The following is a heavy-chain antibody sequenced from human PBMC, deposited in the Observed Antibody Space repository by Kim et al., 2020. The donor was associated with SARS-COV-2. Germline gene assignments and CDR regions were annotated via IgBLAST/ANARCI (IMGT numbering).Heavy chain of an antibody. CDR3: TTEYQTTIKY. V-gene: IGHV3-15*01. J-gene: IGHJ4*02. Sequence: TTDYAAPVKGRFTISRDDSKNTLDLQMNSLKTEDTAVYYCTTEYQTTIKYWGQGTLVTVSS. D-gene: IGHD5-12*01. CDR2: TT.